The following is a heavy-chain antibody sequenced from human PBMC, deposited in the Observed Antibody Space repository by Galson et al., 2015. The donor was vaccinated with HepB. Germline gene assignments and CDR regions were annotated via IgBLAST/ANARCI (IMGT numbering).Heavy chain of an antibody. CDR2: ISGSGGST. CDR1: GFTFSSYA. D-gene: IGHD2-21*02. CDR3: AKSCGGDCYSSFSYYYYGMDV. Sequence: SLRLSCAASGFTFSSYAMTSWVRQAPGKGLEWVSAISGSGGSTYYADSVKGRFTISRDNSKNTLYLQMNSLRAEDTAVYYCAKSCGGDCYSSFSYYYYGMDVWGQGTTVTVSS. J-gene: IGHJ6*02. V-gene: IGHV3-23*01.